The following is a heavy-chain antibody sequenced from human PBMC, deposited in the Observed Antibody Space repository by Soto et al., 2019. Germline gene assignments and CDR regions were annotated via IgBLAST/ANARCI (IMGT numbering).Heavy chain of an antibody. D-gene: IGHD2-21*01. J-gene: IGHJ5*02. CDR2: IYYSGST. CDR3: ARDHIAEGWFDP. Sequence: SETLSLTCTVSGGPISSGGYYWSWIRQHPGKGLEWIGYIYYSGSTYYNPSLKSRVTISVDTSKNQFSLKLSSVTAADTAVYYCARDHIAEGWFDPWGQGTLVTVSS. V-gene: IGHV4-31*03. CDR1: GGPISSGGYY.